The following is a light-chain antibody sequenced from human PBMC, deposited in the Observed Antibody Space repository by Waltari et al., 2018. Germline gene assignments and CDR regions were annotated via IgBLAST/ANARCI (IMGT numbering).Light chain of an antibody. CDR2: DAS. Sequence: DIQMTQSPSTLSASVGDRVTITCRASQTISNWLAWYQQKPGKAPELLIYDASTLESGVPSRFSGSGSGTEFTLTISSLQPDDFATYTCLQYNNFPLTFGGGTKVEIK. CDR1: QTISNW. V-gene: IGKV1-5*01. CDR3: LQYNNFPLT. J-gene: IGKJ4*01.